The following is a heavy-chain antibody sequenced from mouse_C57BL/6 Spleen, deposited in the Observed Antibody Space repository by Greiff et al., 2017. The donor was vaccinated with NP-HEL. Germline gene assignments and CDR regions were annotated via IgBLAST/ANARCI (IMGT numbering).Heavy chain of an antibody. Sequence: DVKLVESGEGLVKPGGSLKLSCAASGFTFSSYAMSWVRQTPEKRLEWVAYISSGGDYIYYADTVKGRFPISRDNARNTLYLQMSSLKSEDTAMYYCTREGGYDGEGYAMDYWGQGTSVTVSS. CDR2: ISSGGDYI. D-gene: IGHD2-2*01. CDR1: GFTFSSYA. V-gene: IGHV5-9-1*02. J-gene: IGHJ4*01. CDR3: TREGGYDGEGYAMDY.